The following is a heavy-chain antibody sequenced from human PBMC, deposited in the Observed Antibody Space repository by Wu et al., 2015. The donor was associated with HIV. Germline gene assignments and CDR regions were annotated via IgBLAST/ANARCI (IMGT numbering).Heavy chain of an antibody. CDR1: GYTFTGYY. CDR3: ARDIGVYWRRGGGPNGMAV. V-gene: IGHV1-46*01. Sequence: QVQLVQSGAGVRKPGASVKVSCKASGYTFTGYYVHWVRQAPGQGLEWMGLINPSTGDTSYAQTFQGRLTITSDTSTYTVYMDLSSLRSEDTAMYYCARDIGVYWRRGGGPNGMAVWGQGTTVAVSS. D-gene: IGHD2-2*01. J-gene: IGHJ6*02. CDR2: INPSTGDT.